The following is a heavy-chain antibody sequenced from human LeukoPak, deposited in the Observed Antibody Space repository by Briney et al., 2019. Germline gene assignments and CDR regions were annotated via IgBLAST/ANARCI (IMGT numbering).Heavy chain of an antibody. CDR3: ARGSRRYYDSPDFDY. CDR1: GYTFTSYD. J-gene: IGHJ4*02. CDR2: MNPNSGNT. Sequence: ASVKVSCKASGYTFTSYDINWLRQATGQGLEWMGWMNPNSGNTGYAQKFQGRVTMTRDTSISAAYMELSSLRSEDTAVYYCARGSRRYYDSPDFDYWGQGTLVTVSS. V-gene: IGHV1-8*01. D-gene: IGHD3-16*01.